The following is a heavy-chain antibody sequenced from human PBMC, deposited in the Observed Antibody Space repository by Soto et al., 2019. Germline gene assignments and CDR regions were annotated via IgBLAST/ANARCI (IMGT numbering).Heavy chain of an antibody. Sequence: QVQLVQSGAEVKKPGASVKVSCKASGYTFTSYGISWVRQAPGQGLEWMGWISAYNGNTNYAQKLQGRVTMTTDTATSTAYMELRSLRSDDTAVYYCARPLRSMNYYDSRGYYRGLGAFDIWGQGTMVTVSS. CDR1: GYTFTSYG. D-gene: IGHD3-22*01. CDR2: ISAYNGNT. J-gene: IGHJ3*02. V-gene: IGHV1-18*04. CDR3: ARPLRSMNYYDSRGYYRGLGAFDI.